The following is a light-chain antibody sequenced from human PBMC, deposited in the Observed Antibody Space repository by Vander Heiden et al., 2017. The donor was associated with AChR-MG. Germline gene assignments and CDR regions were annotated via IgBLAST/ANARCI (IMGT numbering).Light chain of an antibody. V-gene: IGKV3-15*01. CDR1: QSVSSN. CDR3: QHYNGCPPVT. CDR2: GAS. Sequence: EIVMTQSPATLSVSPGERATLPCRASQSVSSNLAWFQQKPGQAPRLLIYGASTRATGIPARFSGSGSGTEFTLTISSLQSEDFAVYYCQHYNGCPPVTSGPGTNVDIK. J-gene: IGKJ3*01.